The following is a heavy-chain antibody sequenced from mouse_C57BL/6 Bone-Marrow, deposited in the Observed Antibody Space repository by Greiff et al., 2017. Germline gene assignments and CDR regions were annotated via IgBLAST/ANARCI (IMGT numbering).Heavy chain of an antibody. D-gene: IGHD1-1*01. CDR1: GYTFTDYE. CDR3: TRLTSTPAY. V-gene: IGHV1-15*01. CDR2: IDPETGGT. J-gene: IGHJ3*01. Sequence: VKLMESGAELVRPGASVTLSCKASGYTFTDYEMHWVKQTPVHGLEWIGAIDPETGGTAYNQKFKGKAILTADKSSSTAYMELRSLTSEDSAVYYCTRLTSTPAYWGQGTLVTVSA.